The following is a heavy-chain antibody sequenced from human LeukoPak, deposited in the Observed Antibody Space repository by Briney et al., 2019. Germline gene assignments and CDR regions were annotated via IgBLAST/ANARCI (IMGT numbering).Heavy chain of an antibody. D-gene: IGHD2-2*01. CDR1: GFTFSSYS. Sequence: PGGSLRLSCAASGFTFSSYSMNWVRQAPGKGLEWVSSISSSSSYIYYADSVKGRFTISRDNAKNSLYLQMNSLRAEDTAAYYCARETDIVVVPAATFIDPWGQGTLVTVSS. J-gene: IGHJ5*02. CDR2: ISSSSSYI. CDR3: ARETDIVVVPAATFIDP. V-gene: IGHV3-21*01.